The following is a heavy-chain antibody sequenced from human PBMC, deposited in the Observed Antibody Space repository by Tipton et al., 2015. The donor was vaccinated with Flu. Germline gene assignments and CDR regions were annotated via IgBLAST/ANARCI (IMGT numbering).Heavy chain of an antibody. J-gene: IGHJ5*02. Sequence: TLSLTCGVSGDSITSSNYYWGWIRQPPGKGLKWIGNTFHSGNTYLNPSLKSRVTISIDTSKNEFSLKLSSVTAADTAVYYCARRDYSNYVSEPKNWFDPWGQGALVTVSS. D-gene: IGHD4-11*01. CDR2: TFHSGNT. CDR1: GDSITSSNYY. V-gene: IGHV4-39*07. CDR3: ARRDYSNYVSEPKNWFDP.